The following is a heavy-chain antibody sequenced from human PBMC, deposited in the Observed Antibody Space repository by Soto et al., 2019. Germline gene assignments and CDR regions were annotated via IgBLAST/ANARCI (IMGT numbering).Heavy chain of an antibody. Sequence: GASVKVSCKASGYTFTSYDINWARQATGQGLEWMGWMNPNSGNTGYAQKFQGRVTMTRNTSISTAYMEQSSLRSEDTAVYYCAREDPSSSWYYYYYGMDVWGQGTTVTVSS. CDR3: AREDPSSSWYYYYYGMDV. D-gene: IGHD6-13*01. J-gene: IGHJ6*02. CDR1: GYTFTSYD. CDR2: MNPNSGNT. V-gene: IGHV1-8*01.